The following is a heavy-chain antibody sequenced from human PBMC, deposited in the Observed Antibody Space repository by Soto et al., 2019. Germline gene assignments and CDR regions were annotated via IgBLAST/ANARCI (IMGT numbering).Heavy chain of an antibody. D-gene: IGHD4-17*01. Sequence: SETLSLTCTVSGGSISSYYWSWIRQPPGKGLEWIGYIYYNGNTNYNPSLKSRVTISVDTSKNQFSLKLISVTAADTAVYYCTRPHDYGDDWFESWGQGTLVTVS. CDR2: IYYNGNT. V-gene: IGHV4-59*01. CDR3: TRPHDYGDDWFES. J-gene: IGHJ5*01. CDR1: GGSISSYY.